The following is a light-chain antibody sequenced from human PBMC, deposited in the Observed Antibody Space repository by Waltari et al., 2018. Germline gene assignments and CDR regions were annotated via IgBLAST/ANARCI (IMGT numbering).Light chain of an antibody. CDR3: QTGGHGTWV. CDR2: VNSDGSH. Sequence: QLVLTQSPPASAPLGASVKLTCTLSSAHSSNVVAWLQQRPEKGPRYLMKVNSDGSHSKGDEIPDRFSGSSSGAERYLTISSLQSEDEADYYCQTGGHGTWVFGGGTKLTVL. J-gene: IGLJ3*02. V-gene: IGLV4-69*01. CDR1: SAHSSNV.